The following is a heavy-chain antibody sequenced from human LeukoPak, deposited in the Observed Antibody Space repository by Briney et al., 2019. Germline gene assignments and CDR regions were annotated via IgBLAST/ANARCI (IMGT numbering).Heavy chain of an antibody. V-gene: IGHV3-30-3*01. J-gene: IGHJ6*02. D-gene: IGHD3-9*01. CDR2: ISYDGSNK. Sequence: GRSLRLSCAASGFTFSSYAMHWVRQAPGKGLEWVAVISYDGSNKHYADSVKGRFTISRDNSKNTLYLQMNSLRAEDTAVYYCARKLRYFDWLSPLIYYGMDVWGQGTTVTVSS. CDR1: GFTFSSYA. CDR3: ARKLRYFDWLSPLIYYGMDV.